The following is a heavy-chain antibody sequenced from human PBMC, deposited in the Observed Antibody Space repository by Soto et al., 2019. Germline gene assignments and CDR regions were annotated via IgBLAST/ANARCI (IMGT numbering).Heavy chain of an antibody. CDR1: GGSISSSNW. CDR3: ARDLTDATDCSGGSCYSPDYYYGMDV. J-gene: IGHJ6*02. Sequence: PSETLSLTCAVSGGSISSSNWWSWVRQPPGKGLEWIGEIYHSGSTNYNPSLKSRVTISVDKSKNQFSLKLSSVTAADTAVYYCARDLTDATDCSGGSCYSPDYYYGMDVWGQGTTVTVSS. CDR2: IYHSGST. V-gene: IGHV4-4*02. D-gene: IGHD2-15*01.